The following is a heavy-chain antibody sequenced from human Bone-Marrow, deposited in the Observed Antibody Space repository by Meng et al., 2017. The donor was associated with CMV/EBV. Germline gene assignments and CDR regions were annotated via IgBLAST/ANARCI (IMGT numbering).Heavy chain of an antibody. Sequence: GSLRLSCAVYGGSFSGYYWSWIRQPPGKGLEWIGEINHSGSTNYNPSLKSRVTISVDTSKNQFPLKLSSVTAADTAVYYCARDKNPGIGFDYWGQGTLVTVSS. D-gene: IGHD1-14*01. J-gene: IGHJ4*02. CDR1: GGSFSGYY. CDR2: INHSGST. V-gene: IGHV4-34*01. CDR3: ARDKNPGIGFDY.